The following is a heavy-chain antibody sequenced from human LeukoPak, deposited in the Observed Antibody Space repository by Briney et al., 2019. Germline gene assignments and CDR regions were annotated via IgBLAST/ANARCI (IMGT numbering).Heavy chain of an antibody. CDR2: IIPIFGTA. J-gene: IGHJ4*02. CDR3: ARVACCGGDCYGIRVSYYFDY. CDR1: GGTFSSYA. D-gene: IGHD2-21*01. Sequence: GASVKVSCKASGGTFSSYAISWVRQAPGQGLEWMGGIIPIFGTANYAQKFQGRVTITADESTSTAYMELSSLRSEDTAVYYCARVACCGGDCYGIRVSYYFDYWGQGTLVTVSS. V-gene: IGHV1-69*13.